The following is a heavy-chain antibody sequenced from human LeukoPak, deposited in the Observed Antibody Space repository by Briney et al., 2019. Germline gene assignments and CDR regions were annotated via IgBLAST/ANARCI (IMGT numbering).Heavy chain of an antibody. CDR2: ISSSGSTI. CDR3: AREGGMTTVTKTFDY. CDR1: GFTFSSYE. V-gene: IGHV3-48*03. D-gene: IGHD4-17*01. Sequence: GGSLRLSCAASGFTFSSYEMNWVRQAPGKGLEWVSYISSSGSTIYYADSVKGRFTISRDNAKNSLYLQMNSLRAEDTAVYYCAREGGMTTVTKTFDYWGQGTLVTVSS. J-gene: IGHJ4*02.